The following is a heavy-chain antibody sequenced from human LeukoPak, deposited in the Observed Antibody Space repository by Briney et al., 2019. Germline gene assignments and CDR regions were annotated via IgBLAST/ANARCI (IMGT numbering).Heavy chain of an antibody. Sequence: GGSLRLSCAASGFTFSSYDMHWVRQATGKGLEWVSAIGTAGDTYYLGSVKGRFTISRENAKNSLYLQMNSLRAGDTAVYYCARGSEVAARGYYYYGMDVWGQGTTVTVSS. CDR2: IGTAGDT. J-gene: IGHJ6*02. CDR3: ARGSEVAARGYYYYGMDV. V-gene: IGHV3-13*01. CDR1: GFTFSSYD. D-gene: IGHD6-6*01.